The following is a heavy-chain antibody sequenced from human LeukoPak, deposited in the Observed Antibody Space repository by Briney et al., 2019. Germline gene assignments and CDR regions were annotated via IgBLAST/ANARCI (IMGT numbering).Heavy chain of an antibody. CDR1: GFTVSSNY. Sequence: GGSLRLSCAASGFTVSSNYMSWVRQAPGKGLEWVSVIYSGGSTYYADSVKGRFTISRDNSKNTLYLQMNSLRAEDTAVYYCARDSRHCSSTSCFAEYFQHWGQGTLVTVSS. CDR2: IYSGGST. CDR3: ARDSRHCSSTSCFAEYFQH. J-gene: IGHJ1*01. V-gene: IGHV3-53*01. D-gene: IGHD2-2*01.